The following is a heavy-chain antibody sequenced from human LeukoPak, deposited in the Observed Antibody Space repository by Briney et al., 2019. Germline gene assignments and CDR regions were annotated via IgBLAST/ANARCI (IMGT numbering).Heavy chain of an antibody. V-gene: IGHV3-7*05. CDR1: GFTFSSYW. J-gene: IGHJ3*02. Sequence: GGSLRLSCAASGFTFSSYWMSWVRQVPGKGLEWVANIRHDGSEKYFVDSVKGRFTISRDNAKNSLYLQMNSLRAEETAVYYCARDGMGVIKAFDILGQGTMVTVSS. CDR2: IRHDGSEK. CDR3: ARDGMGVIKAFDI. D-gene: IGHD3-10*01.